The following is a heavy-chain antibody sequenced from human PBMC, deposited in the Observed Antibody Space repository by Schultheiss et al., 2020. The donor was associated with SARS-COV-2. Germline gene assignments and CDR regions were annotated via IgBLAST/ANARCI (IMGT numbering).Heavy chain of an antibody. V-gene: IGHV3-33*06. J-gene: IGHJ4*02. Sequence: GGSLRLSCAASGFTFSSYGIHWVRQAPGKGLEWVAIIWYDGSDKYYADSVKGRFTISRDNSKNTLYLQMNSLRAEDTAVYYCAKVPDYWGQGTLVTVSS. CDR3: AKVPDY. CDR1: GFTFSSYG. CDR2: IWYDGSDK.